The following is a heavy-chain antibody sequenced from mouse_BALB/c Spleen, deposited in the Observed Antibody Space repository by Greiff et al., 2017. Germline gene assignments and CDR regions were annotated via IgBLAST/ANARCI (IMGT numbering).Heavy chain of an antibody. V-gene: IGHV14-3*02. CDR2: IDPANGNT. Sequence: VQLQQSGAELVKPGASVKLSCTASGFNIKDTYMHWVKQRPEQGLEWIGRIDPANGNTKYDPKFQGKATITADTSSNTAYLQLSSLTSEDTAVYYCALLRLRGYAMDYWGQGTSVTVSS. CDR3: ALLRLRGYAMDY. D-gene: IGHD1-2*01. J-gene: IGHJ4*01. CDR1: GFNIKDTY.